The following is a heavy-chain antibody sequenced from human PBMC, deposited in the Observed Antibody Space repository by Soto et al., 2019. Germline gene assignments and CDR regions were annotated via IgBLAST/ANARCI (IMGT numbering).Heavy chain of an antibody. CDR2: ISGSGGST. Sequence: GGSLRLSCAASGFTFSSYAMSWVRQAPGKGLEWVSAISGSGGSTYYADSVKGRFTISRDNSKNTLYLQMNSLRAEDSAVYYCAKAHIIDWLPYFDYWGQGTLVTVSS. CDR1: GFTFSSYA. CDR3: AKAHIIDWLPYFDY. J-gene: IGHJ4*02. D-gene: IGHD3-9*01. V-gene: IGHV3-23*01.